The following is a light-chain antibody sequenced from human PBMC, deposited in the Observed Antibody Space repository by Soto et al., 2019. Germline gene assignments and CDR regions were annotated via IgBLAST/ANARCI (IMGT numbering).Light chain of an antibody. Sequence: QSALPQPPSASGSPGQSVTISCTGTSSDVGGYHYVSWYQQHPGKAPKVLIYDVTQRPSGVPDRFPGSKSGNTASLTISGLQAGDGADYYCASYGGSSSLILGGGTQVTVI. CDR2: DVT. V-gene: IGLV2-8*01. CDR3: ASYGGSSSLI. CDR1: SSDVGGYHY. J-gene: IGLJ2*01.